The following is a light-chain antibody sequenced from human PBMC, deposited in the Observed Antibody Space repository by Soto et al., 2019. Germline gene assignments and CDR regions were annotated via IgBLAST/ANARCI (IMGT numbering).Light chain of an antibody. V-gene: IGKV1-5*03. CDR3: QQYDTSSRT. CDR2: KAS. J-gene: IGKJ1*01. Sequence: DIQMTQSPSTLSASVGDRVTITCRASQSISNWLAWYQQKPGKAPKLLIYKASYLEGGVPSRFSGSGSGTEFTLTISSLQSDDFAIYYCQQYDTSSRTFGQGTKVEI. CDR1: QSISNW.